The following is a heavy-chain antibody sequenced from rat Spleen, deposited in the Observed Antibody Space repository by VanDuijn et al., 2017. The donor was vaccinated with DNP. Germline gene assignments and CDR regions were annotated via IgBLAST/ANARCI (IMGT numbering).Heavy chain of an antibody. Sequence: EVQLVESGGGLVQPGGSLKLSCAASGFTFSDYYMAWVRQAPTKGLEWVATISTSGSRTYYPDSVKGRFTVSRNNAKSNLYLQMDSLKSEDTATYYCATSGGAWGQGTSVTVSS. CDR3: ATSGGA. J-gene: IGHJ4*01. CDR2: ISTSGSRT. CDR1: GFTFSDYY. V-gene: IGHV5-27*01. D-gene: IGHD4-3*01.